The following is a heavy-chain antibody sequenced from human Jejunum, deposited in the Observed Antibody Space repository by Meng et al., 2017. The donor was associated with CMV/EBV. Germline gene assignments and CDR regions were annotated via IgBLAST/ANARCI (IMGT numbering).Heavy chain of an antibody. D-gene: IGHD5-18*01. CDR2: IRHYNGNT. Sequence: SDDNFRSYVTNWVRQAPGQGIEWMGWIRHYNGNTKYAQRLQGRLTMTHDTSTKTAYMELTRLTSDDTAVYFCARSGINTYGFFDHWGQGSLVTVSS. CDR3: ARSGINTYGFFDH. CDR1: DDNFRSYV. V-gene: IGHV1-18*01. J-gene: IGHJ4*02.